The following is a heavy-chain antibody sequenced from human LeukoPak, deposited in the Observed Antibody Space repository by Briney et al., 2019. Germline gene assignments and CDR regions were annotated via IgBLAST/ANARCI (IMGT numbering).Heavy chain of an antibody. CDR2: IKQDGSKK. V-gene: IGHV3-7*04. CDR3: TRVGYIDEGIDY. Sequence: GGSLRLSCVASGFPFSSYWMTWVRQAPGKGLEWVANIKQDGSKKSYVDSVKGRFTISRDNAKDSLYLQMNSLRAEDTAIYYCTRVGYIDEGIDYWGQGTLVTVSS. CDR1: GFPFSSYW. D-gene: IGHD5-24*01. J-gene: IGHJ4*02.